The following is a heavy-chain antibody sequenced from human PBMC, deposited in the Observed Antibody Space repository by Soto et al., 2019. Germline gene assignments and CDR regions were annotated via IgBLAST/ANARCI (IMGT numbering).Heavy chain of an antibody. D-gene: IGHD4-17*01. V-gene: IGHV4-34*01. CDR1: GGSFSGYY. CDR3: ARDLNYGDYAGGYFQH. Sequence: QVQLQQWGAGLLKPSETLSLTCAVYGGSFSGYYWSWIRQPPGKGLEWIGEINHSGSTNYNPSLKSRFTISVDTSKNQFSLKLSSVTAADTAVYYCARDLNYGDYAGGYFQHWGQGTLVTVSS. J-gene: IGHJ1*01. CDR2: INHSGST.